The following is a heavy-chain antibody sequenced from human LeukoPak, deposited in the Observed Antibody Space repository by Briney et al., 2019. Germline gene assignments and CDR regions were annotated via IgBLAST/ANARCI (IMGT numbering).Heavy chain of an antibody. V-gene: IGHV3-53*01. CDR1: GLTVSSDY. CDR2: IYGDGAT. D-gene: IGHD6-6*01. J-gene: IGHJ4*02. CDR3: ARLLPASRHYFDY. Sequence: PGGSLRLSCAACGLTVSSDYMAWVRQAPAKGLEWISVIYGDGATYYADSVQGRFTISRDTSNNALYLQMISLRVEDTAVYHCARLLPASRHYFDYWGLGTLVTVSS.